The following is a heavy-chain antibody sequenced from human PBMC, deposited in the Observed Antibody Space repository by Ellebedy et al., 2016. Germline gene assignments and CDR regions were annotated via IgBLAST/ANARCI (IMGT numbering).Heavy chain of an antibody. V-gene: IGHV3-15*01. J-gene: IGHJ4*02. Sequence: GGSLRLXCAASRFTFSNFFMSWVRQIPGKGLEWVGRIKSKTDGGTTDYAAPVKGRFTISRDDSKNTLYLQMNSLKTEDTAFYYCTSLPRRWGQGTLVTVSS. CDR1: RFTFSNFF. CDR3: TSLPRR. CDR2: IKSKTDGGTT.